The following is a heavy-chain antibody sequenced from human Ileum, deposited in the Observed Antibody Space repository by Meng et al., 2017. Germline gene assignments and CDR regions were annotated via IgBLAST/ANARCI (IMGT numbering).Heavy chain of an antibody. D-gene: IGHD6-13*01. CDR3: ARDGYSSSSFDY. Sequence: EVQLGESGGGLVKPGGSLRLSCAASGFTFSSYSMNWVRQAPGKGLEWVSSISSSNSYIYYADSVKGRFTISRDNAKNSLYLQMNSLRAEDTAVYYCARDGYSSSSFDYWGQGTLVTVSS. J-gene: IGHJ4*02. CDR1: GFTFSSYS. CDR2: ISSSNSYI. V-gene: IGHV3-21*01.